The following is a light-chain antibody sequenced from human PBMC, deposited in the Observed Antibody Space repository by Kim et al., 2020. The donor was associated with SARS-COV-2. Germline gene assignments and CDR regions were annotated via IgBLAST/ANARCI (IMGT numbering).Light chain of an antibody. CDR2: GTS. J-gene: IGLJ2*01. CDR3: QSYDSSLSGVV. V-gene: IGLV1-40*01. Sequence: QRVTIPCTGSSSNIGAVYAVHWYPQLPGTAPKLLIYGTSNRPSGVPDRFSGSKSGTSASLAITGLQAEDEADYYCQSYDSSLSGVVFGGGTQLTVL. CDR1: SSNIGAVYA.